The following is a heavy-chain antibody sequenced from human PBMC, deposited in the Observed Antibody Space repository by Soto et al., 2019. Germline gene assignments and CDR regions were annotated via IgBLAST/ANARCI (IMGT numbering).Heavy chain of an antibody. J-gene: IGHJ4*02. CDR2: ISAYNGNT. V-gene: IGHV1-18*01. CDR3: ARVLLWFGESSENYFDY. CDR1: GYTFTSYG. D-gene: IGHD3-10*01. Sequence: GASVKVSCKASGYTFTSYGISWVRQAPGQGLEWMGWISAYNGNTNYAQKLQGRVTMTTDTSTSTAYMELRSLRSDDTAVYYCARVLLWFGESSENYFDYWGQGTLVTVSS.